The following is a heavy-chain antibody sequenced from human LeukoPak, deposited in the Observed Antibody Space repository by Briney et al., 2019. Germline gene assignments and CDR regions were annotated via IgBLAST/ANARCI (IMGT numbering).Heavy chain of an antibody. CDR2: INDSGST. CDR1: GGSFSDSY. CDR3: ARPKYSSSWYFDL. J-gene: IGHJ4*02. Sequence: SETLSLTCAVYGGSFSDSYWTWIRQPPGKGLEWIGKINDSGSTNYNPSLKSRVTMSVDTSKNHFSLKLISVSAADTAVYYCARPKYSSSWYFDLWGQGTLVTVSS. D-gene: IGHD6-13*01. V-gene: IGHV4-34*01.